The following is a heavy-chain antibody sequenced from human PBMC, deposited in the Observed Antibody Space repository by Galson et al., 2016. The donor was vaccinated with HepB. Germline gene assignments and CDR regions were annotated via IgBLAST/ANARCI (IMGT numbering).Heavy chain of an antibody. Sequence: SLRLSCAASGFTFSNYGMHWVRQAPGKGLEWVAVIRYDGSKKYYADSVKGRFTTSRDNSKNTLYLQMDSLRAEDTALYYCAREDQYYYFYGLDAWGQGTTVTVSS. CDR2: IRYDGSKK. CDR3: AREDQYYYFYGLDA. V-gene: IGHV3-33*01. CDR1: GFTFSNYG. J-gene: IGHJ6*02.